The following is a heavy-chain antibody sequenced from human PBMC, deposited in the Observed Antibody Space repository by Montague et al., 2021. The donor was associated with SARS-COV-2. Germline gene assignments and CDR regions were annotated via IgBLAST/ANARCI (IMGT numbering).Heavy chain of an antibody. CDR3: ARENTVTTFGGPYYIDS. J-gene: IGHJ4*02. CDR1: GSSVRSYY. CDR2: IYDSGST. D-gene: IGHD4-17*01. V-gene: IGHV4-59*02. Sequence: SETLSLTCIVSGSSVRSYYWSWIRQPPGKGLEWIGYIYDSGSTNYNPSLKSRVTISEDTSKNQFSLKLSSVTAADTAVYYCARENTVTTFGGPYYIDSWGQGTLVTVSA.